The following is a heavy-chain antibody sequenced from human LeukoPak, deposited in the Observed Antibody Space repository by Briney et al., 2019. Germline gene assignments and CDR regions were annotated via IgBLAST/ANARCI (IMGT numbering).Heavy chain of an antibody. V-gene: IGHV4-39*07. CDR3: ARGRGVRKVVVIAPKDYYYMDV. Sequence: SETLSLTCTVSSGSISNSNYYWSWIRQPPGKGLEWIGEINHSGSTNYNPSLKGRITISVDTSKNQFSLKLSSVTAADTAVYYCARGRGVRKVVVIAPKDYYYMDVWGKGTTVTVSS. D-gene: IGHD3-22*01. CDR1: SGSISNSNYY. CDR2: INHSGST. J-gene: IGHJ6*03.